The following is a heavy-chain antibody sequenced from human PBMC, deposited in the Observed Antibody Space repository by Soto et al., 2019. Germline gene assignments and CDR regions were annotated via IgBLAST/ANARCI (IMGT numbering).Heavy chain of an antibody. J-gene: IGHJ4*02. CDR3: ARVRVYSSSSLPFDY. Sequence: GGSLRLSCAASGFTFSSYSMNWVRQAPGKGLEWVSYISSGSSTIYYAGSVKGRFTISRDNAKNSLFLQMNSLRDEDTAVYYCARVRVYSSSSLPFDYWRQGTLVTVSS. D-gene: IGHD6-6*01. CDR1: GFTFSSYS. CDR2: ISSGSSTI. V-gene: IGHV3-48*02.